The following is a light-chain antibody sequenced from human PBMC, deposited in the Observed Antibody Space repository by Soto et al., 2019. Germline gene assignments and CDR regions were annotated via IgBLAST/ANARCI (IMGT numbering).Light chain of an antibody. J-gene: IGLJ1*01. Sequence: QSALTQPASVSGSPGQSITISCTGTSSDVGGYNYVSWYQQHPGKAPKLMIYEVSNRPSGVSNRFSGSKSGNTASLTISGLQAEDEADYYCSSYTSSSIDYVFGTGTKPTVL. CDR3: SSYTSSSIDYV. CDR2: EVS. V-gene: IGLV2-14*01. CDR1: SSDVGGYNY.